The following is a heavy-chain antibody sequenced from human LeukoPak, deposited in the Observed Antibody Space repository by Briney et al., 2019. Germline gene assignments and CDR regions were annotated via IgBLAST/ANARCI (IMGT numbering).Heavy chain of an antibody. D-gene: IGHD3-10*01. V-gene: IGHV3-21*01. J-gene: IGHJ4*02. CDR3: ARFATFGSGTYAFDY. Sequence: GGSLRLSCAASGFTFSSYSMNWVRQAPGKGLEWVSSISTSSSYIYYADSVKGRFTISRDNAKNSLYLQMNSLRAEDTAVYYCARFATFGSGTYAFDYWGQGTLVTVSS. CDR1: GFTFSSYS. CDR2: ISTSSSYI.